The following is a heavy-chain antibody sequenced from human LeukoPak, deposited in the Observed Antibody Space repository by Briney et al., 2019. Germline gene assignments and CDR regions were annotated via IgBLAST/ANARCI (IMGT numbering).Heavy chain of an antibody. CDR1: GGSFGSSNW. D-gene: IGHD6-13*01. J-gene: IGHJ4*02. CDR2: IFHTGRT. CDR3: ATSSTWWDF. Sequence: SGTLSLTCAVPGGSFGSSNWWSWVRQPPGKGLEWIGEIFHTGRTNYNPSLKSRVTISVDKSKSQFSLKLSSVTAADTAVYYCATSSTWWDFWGQGTLVTVSS. V-gene: IGHV4-4*02.